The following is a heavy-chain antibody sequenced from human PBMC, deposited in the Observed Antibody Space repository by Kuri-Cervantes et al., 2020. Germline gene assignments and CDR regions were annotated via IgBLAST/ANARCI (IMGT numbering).Heavy chain of an antibody. Sequence: GESLKISCAASGFTFSSYWMTWVRRAPGKGLEWVANIKEDGRDKYYVDSLKGRFTISRDNAKNTLYLQMNSLRAEGTAVYYCARDILRADDYSNSSAFDYWGQGTLVTVSS. CDR2: IKEDGRDK. D-gene: IGHD4-11*01. V-gene: IGHV3-7*01. CDR1: GFTFSSYW. J-gene: IGHJ4*02. CDR3: ARDILRADDYSNSSAFDY.